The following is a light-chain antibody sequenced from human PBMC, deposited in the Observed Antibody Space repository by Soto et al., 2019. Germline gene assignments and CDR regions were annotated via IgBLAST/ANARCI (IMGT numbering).Light chain of an antibody. CDR1: QSVSSY. CDR2: DAS. Sequence: EIVLTQSPATLSLSPGARATLSFRASQSVSSYLAWYQQKPGQAPRLLIYDASNRATGIPARFSGSGSGTDFTLTISSLDPEDFAVYYCQQRSDWPLTFGQGTRLEIK. J-gene: IGKJ5*01. V-gene: IGKV3-11*01. CDR3: QQRSDWPLT.